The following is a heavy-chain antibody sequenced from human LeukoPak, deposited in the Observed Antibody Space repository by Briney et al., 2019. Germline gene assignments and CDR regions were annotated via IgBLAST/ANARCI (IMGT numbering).Heavy chain of an antibody. J-gene: IGHJ6*03. D-gene: IGHD4-11*01. V-gene: IGHV3-23*01. Sequence: GGSLRLSCAASGFTFSSYAMSWVRQAPGKGLEWVSAISGSGGSTYYADSVKGRFTISRDNSKNTLYLQMNSLRAEDTAVYYCAKTGIENDYTIYYYYYMDVWGKGTTVTVSS. CDR3: AKTGIENDYTIYYYYYMDV. CDR2: ISGSGGST. CDR1: GFTFSSYA.